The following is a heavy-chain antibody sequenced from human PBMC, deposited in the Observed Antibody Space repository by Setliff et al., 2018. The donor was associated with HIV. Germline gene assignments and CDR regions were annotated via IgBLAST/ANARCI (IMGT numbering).Heavy chain of an antibody. CDR3: ARFAYYSDSGGYYPH. J-gene: IGHJ1*01. CDR2: IYTSGST. CDR1: GGSISSGSYY. V-gene: IGHV4-61*09. Sequence: SETLSLTCSVSGGSISSGSYYWSWIRQPAGKGLEWIGHIYTSGSTNYNPSLKSRVTMAVDTSKNQFSLKLSSVTAADTAVYYCARFAYYSDSGGYYPHWGQGALVTVS. D-gene: IGHD3-22*01.